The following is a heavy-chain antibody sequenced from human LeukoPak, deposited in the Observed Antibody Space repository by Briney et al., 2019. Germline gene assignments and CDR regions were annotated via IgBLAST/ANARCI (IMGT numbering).Heavy chain of an antibody. D-gene: IGHD6-13*01. V-gene: IGHV3-21*01. CDR1: GFTFSSYS. CDR3: ARAAIAAARIYYYMDV. CDR2: ISTSSSYI. Sequence: PGGTLRLSCAASGFTFSSYSMNWVRQAPGKGLEWVSFISTSSSYIHNADSVKGRFTISRDNAENSLYLQMNSLRAEDTAVYYCARAAIAAARIYYYMDVWGKGTTVTVSS. J-gene: IGHJ6*03.